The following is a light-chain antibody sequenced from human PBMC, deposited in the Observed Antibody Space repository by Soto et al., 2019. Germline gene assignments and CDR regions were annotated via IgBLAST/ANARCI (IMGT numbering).Light chain of an antibody. V-gene: IGLV2-14*01. J-gene: IGLJ1*01. CDR3: TSYTRSSTYV. Sequence: QSALSEPASVSGSPGQSITFSCTGTSSDIGGYNYVSWYQQDSGKAPKLIIYAVTDRPSGVSSRFSGSKSGNTAFLTISGLQAEDEADYYCTSYTRSSTYVFGTGPKVTVL. CDR2: AVT. CDR1: SSDIGGYNY.